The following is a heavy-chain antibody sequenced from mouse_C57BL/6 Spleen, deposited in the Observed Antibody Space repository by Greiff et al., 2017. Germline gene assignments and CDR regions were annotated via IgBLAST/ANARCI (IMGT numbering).Heavy chain of an antibody. CDR2: IDPSDSYT. Sequence: QVQLQQPGAELVRPGTSVKLSCKASGYTFTSYWMHWVKQRPGQGLEWIGVIDPSDSYTNYNQKFKGKATLTVDTSSSTAYMQLSSLTSEDSAVYYCARSVGYYAMDYWGQGTSVTGSS. J-gene: IGHJ4*01. V-gene: IGHV1-59*01. D-gene: IGHD1-1*02. CDR1: GYTFTSYW. CDR3: ARSVGYYAMDY.